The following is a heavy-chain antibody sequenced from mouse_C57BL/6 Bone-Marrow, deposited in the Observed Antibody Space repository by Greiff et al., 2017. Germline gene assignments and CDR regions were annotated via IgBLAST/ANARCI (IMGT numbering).Heavy chain of an antibody. D-gene: IGHD1-1*01. Sequence: VQLQQSGAELVRPGASVKLSCTASGFNIKDDYMHWVKQRPEQGLEWIGWIVPENGDTAYASKFQGKATITADTSSNTAYLPLSSLTSEDTAVYYCTTVVHYWGQGTTLTVSS. CDR2: IVPENGDT. V-gene: IGHV14-4*01. CDR1: GFNIKDDY. J-gene: IGHJ2*01. CDR3: TTVVHY.